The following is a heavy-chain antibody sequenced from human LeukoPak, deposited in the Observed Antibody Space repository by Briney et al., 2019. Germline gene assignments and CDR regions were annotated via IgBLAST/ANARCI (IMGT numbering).Heavy chain of an antibody. D-gene: IGHD3-10*01. CDR2: ISGSGGST. J-gene: IGHJ6*03. CDR3: AKEGSGSLYYMDV. CDR1: GFTFSNYG. V-gene: IGHV3-23*01. Sequence: GGSLRLSCAASGFTFSNYGMSWVRQAPGKGLEWVSAISGSGGSTYYADSVKGRFTISRDNSKNTLYLQMNSLRAEDTAVYYCAKEGSGSLYYMDVWGKGTTVTISS.